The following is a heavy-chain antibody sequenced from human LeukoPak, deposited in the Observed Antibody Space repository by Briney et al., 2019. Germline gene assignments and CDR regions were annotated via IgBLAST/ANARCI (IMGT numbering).Heavy chain of an antibody. J-gene: IGHJ4*02. CDR1: GGSISSYY. D-gene: IGHD3-10*01. V-gene: IGHV4-59*01. CDR3: ARGRTMVRGIVLDY. Sequence: SETLSLTCTVSGGSISSYYWSWIRQPPGKGLEWIGYIYYSGSTNYNPSLKSRVTISVDTSKNQFSLKLSSVTAADTAVYYCARGRTMVRGIVLDYWGQGTLVTVSS. CDR2: IYYSGST.